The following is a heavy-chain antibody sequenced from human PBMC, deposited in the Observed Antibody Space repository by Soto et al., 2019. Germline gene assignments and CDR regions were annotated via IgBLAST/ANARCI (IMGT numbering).Heavy chain of an antibody. V-gene: IGHV1-58*01. J-gene: IGHJ6*02. Sequence: QMQLVQSGPEVKKPGPSVKVSCKASGFTFTSSAVQWVRQVRGQRLERIGWIVVGSGNTNYAQKFQERVTITRDMSTSTAYMELSSLRSEDTAVYYCAAASHDQIYYYYGMDVWGQGTTVTVSS. CDR3: AAASHDQIYYYYGMDV. CDR1: GFTFTSSA. CDR2: IVVGSGNT.